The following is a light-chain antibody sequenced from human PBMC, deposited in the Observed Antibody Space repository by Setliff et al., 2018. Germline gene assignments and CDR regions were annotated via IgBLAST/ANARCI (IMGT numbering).Light chain of an antibody. J-gene: IGLJ1*01. CDR1: SSDIGGYNY. CDR3: GSYARSSAPYV. V-gene: IGLV2-14*01. CDR2: AVN. Sequence: QSALTQPASVSGSPGQSITISCTGTSSDIGGYNYVSWYQQNPGKAPKLLIYAVNNRPSGVSDRFSGSKSGNTASLTISGLQAEDEADYYCGSYARSSAPYVFGTGTKVTVL.